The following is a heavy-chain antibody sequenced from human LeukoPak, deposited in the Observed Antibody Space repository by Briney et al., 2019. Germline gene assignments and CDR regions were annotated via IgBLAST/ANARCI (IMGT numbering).Heavy chain of an antibody. CDR1: GFTFDDYA. CDR3: ARDMLDY. Sequence: PGRSLRLSCAASGFTFDDYAMHWVRQAPGKGLEWVSGISWNSGSIGYADSVKGRFTISRDNAKNSLYLQMNSLRAEDTALYYCARDMLDYWGQGTLVTVSS. J-gene: IGHJ4*02. CDR2: ISWNSGSI. V-gene: IGHV3-9*01.